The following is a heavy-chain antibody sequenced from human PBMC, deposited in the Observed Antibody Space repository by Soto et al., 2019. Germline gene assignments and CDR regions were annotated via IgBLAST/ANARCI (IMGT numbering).Heavy chain of an antibody. Sequence: GGSLSLSCAASGFPFSDYYMSWIRQAPGKGLEWVSYISSSSSSTSYADSMKGRFTISRDNAKNSLYLQMNSLRAEDTAVYYCARYYYASGSYHYYFDYWGQGTLVTVSS. V-gene: IGHV3-11*06. CDR1: GFPFSDYY. D-gene: IGHD3-10*01. J-gene: IGHJ4*02. CDR2: ISSSSSST. CDR3: ARYYYASGSYHYYFDY.